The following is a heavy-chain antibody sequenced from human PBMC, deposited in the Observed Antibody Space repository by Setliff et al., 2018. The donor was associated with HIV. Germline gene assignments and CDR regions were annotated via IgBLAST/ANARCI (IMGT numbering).Heavy chain of an antibody. Sequence: SETLSLTCSVSGGSISSGNYYWGWTRQPAGKGLEWIGHIYTAGAIKYNPSLKSRITISVDKSKNQFSLELNSVTAADTAIYYCARDPGITAAGTEYFDSWGQGILVTVSS. V-gene: IGHV4-61*09. J-gene: IGHJ4*02. CDR1: GGSISSGNYY. CDR2: IYTAGAI. CDR3: ARDPGITAAGTEYFDS. D-gene: IGHD6-13*01.